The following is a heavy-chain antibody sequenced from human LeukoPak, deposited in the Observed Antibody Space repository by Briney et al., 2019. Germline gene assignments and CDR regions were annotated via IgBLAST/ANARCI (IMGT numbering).Heavy chain of an antibody. CDR1: GFTFSSYE. D-gene: IGHD4-17*01. CDR3: AKEPSRATVTTDFDY. CDR2: ISSSDSTI. V-gene: IGHV3-48*03. J-gene: IGHJ4*02. Sequence: GGSLRLSCAASGFTFSSYEMHWVRQAPGKGLEWVSYISSSDSTIYYADSVKGRFTISRDNSKNTLYLQMNSLRAEDTAVYYCAKEPSRATVTTDFDYWGQGTLVTVSS.